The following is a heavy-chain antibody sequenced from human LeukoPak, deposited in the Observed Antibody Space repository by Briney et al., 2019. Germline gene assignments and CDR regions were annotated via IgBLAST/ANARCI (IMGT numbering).Heavy chain of an antibody. CDR3: TTDTTVTAGFDY. CDR2: IKSKTDGGTT. D-gene: IGHD4-17*01. V-gene: IGHV3-15*01. J-gene: IGHJ4*02. CDR1: GFTFSNAW. Sequence: GGSLRLSCAASGFTFSNAWMSWVRQAPGKGLEWVGRIKSKTDGGTTDNAAPVKGRFTISRDDSKNTLYLQMNSLKTEDTAVYYCTTDTTVTAGFDYWGQGTLVTVSS.